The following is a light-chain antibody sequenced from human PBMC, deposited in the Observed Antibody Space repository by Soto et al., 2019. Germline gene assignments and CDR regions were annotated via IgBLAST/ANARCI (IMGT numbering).Light chain of an antibody. V-gene: IGKV1-39*01. J-gene: IGKJ1*01. CDR2: TTS. Sequence: DIQMTQSPPSLSASVGDSVTITCRSSQTINNYLNWYQQKPGQAPQLLIHTTSTLQSGAPSRFSGSGSGTDYTLTINSLQPEDFATYYCQQTNTSPLTFGQGTKVDI. CDR1: QTINNY. CDR3: QQTNTSPLT.